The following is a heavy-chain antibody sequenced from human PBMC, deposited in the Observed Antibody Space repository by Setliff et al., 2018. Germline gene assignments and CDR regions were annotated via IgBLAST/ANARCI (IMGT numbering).Heavy chain of an antibody. V-gene: IGHV4-34*01. CDR1: GASFSDYY. CDR2: INHSGST. Sequence: SETLSLTCAVSGASFSDYYWTWIRQSPGKGLEWIGEINHSGSTNYNPSLKSRVTISVDTSKNQLSLELTSVTAADTAVYYCARSLSSGSYWNSRPFYSDYWGQGTLVTVSS. D-gene: IGHD3-10*01. J-gene: IGHJ4*02. CDR3: ARSLSSGSYWNSRPFYSDY.